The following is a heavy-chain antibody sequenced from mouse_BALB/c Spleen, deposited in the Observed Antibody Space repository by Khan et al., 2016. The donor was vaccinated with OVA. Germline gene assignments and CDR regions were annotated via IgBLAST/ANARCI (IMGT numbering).Heavy chain of an antibody. D-gene: IGHD1-1*01. CDR1: GYTFTDYI. Sequence: QVQLQQSVPELVNPGASLKVSCKASGYTFTDYIIGWVKQSTRQGLEWIGDIFPGSGTPNYNEKFKDKATLTADKSSNTAYIQLSSLTSEDSAVYFCARGGYSVFAYWGQGTLVTVSA. J-gene: IGHJ3*01. CDR3: ARGGYSVFAY. V-gene: IGHV1-77*01. CDR2: IFPGSGTP.